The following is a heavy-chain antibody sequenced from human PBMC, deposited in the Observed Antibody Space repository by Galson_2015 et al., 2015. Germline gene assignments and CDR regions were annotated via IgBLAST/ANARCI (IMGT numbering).Heavy chain of an antibody. J-gene: IGHJ4*02. Sequence: QSGAEVIKPGESLQVSCAGSGCSFPDYWIAWVRQMPGKGLEWMGIIYPGASDTRYSPSFQGQVTISADKSISTTYLQWSSLKASDTAIYYCARHFYGSGAYYLDYWGQGTLVTVSS. CDR2: IYPGASDT. CDR1: GCSFPDYW. CDR3: ARHFYGSGAYYLDY. V-gene: IGHV5-51*01. D-gene: IGHD3-10*01.